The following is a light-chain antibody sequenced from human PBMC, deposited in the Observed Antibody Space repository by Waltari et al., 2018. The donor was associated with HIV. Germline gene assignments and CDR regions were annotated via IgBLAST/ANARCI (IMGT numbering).Light chain of an antibody. CDR2: GNT. Sequence: QSVLTQPPSVSGAPGQTVTISCTGSRPHIGAVYDIHWYQHLPGRAPKLLIYGNTNRPSGVPDRFSGSQSGTSASLVITGLQAEDEADYYCQSYDRSLSGGVFGGGTRLTVL. V-gene: IGLV1-40*01. CDR1: RPHIGAVYD. J-gene: IGLJ7*01. CDR3: QSYDRSLSGGV.